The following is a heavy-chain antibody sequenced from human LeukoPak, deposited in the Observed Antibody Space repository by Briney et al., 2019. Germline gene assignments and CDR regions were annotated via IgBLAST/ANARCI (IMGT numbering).Heavy chain of an antibody. V-gene: IGHV3-48*02. D-gene: IGHD2-2*01. Sequence: PGGSLRLSCATSGFTFRSYSMTWVRQAPGKGLEWLPYISSGSSHIYYADSVKGRFSISRDNARNSLFLQMNSLRDEDTAVYYCAREFPPHCSSTSCYPDHWGQGTLVTVSS. CDR1: GFTFRSYS. CDR3: AREFPPHCSSTSCYPDH. CDR2: ISSGSSHI. J-gene: IGHJ5*02.